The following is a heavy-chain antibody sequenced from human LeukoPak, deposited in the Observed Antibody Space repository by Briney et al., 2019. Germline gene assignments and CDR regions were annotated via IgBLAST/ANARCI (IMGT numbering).Heavy chain of an antibody. Sequence: ETLSLTCSVSGGSIGTYYWSWLRQPPGKGLEWIAYIFYSGTTSYHPSLKSRVTASVDTSKHQFSLMLSSVTAADTAVYYCARHGVQNFDYWGQGTLLTVSS. CDR3: ARHGVQNFDY. D-gene: IGHD6-6*01. V-gene: IGHV4-59*08. CDR1: GGSIGTYY. J-gene: IGHJ4*02. CDR2: IFYSGTT.